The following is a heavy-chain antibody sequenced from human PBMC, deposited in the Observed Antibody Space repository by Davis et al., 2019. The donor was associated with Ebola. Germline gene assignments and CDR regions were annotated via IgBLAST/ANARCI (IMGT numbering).Heavy chain of an antibody. Sequence: GESLKISCAASGFNVSSYGMQWVRQAPAKGLQWVAVISFDGILKYYDDSVRGRFTISRDNSKNTLYLQMNSLRAEDTAVYYCVKERDSSGYQANFDYWGQGALVTVSS. D-gene: IGHD3-22*01. CDR1: GFNVSSYG. J-gene: IGHJ4*02. V-gene: IGHV3-30*18. CDR3: VKERDSSGYQANFDY. CDR2: ISFDGILK.